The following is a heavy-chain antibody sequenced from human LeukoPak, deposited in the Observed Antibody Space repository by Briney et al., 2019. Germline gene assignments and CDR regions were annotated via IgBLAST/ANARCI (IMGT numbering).Heavy chain of an antibody. CDR3: VRSYTDAFDI. Sequence: ASVKVSCKTSGYTLTSYDINWVRQATGQGLEWMGWMNPNSGNTGYAQKFQGRVTMTRNTSISTAYMELSSLRSEDTAVYYCVRSYTDAFDIWGQGTMVTVSS. V-gene: IGHV1-8*01. D-gene: IGHD1-26*01. CDR1: GYTLTSYD. J-gene: IGHJ3*02. CDR2: MNPNSGNT.